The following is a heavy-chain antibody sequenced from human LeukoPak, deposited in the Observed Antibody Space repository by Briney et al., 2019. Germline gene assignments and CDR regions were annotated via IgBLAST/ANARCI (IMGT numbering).Heavy chain of an antibody. CDR2: IRSKADNYAT. CDR1: GFTFSGSP. Sequence: GGSLRLSCAASGFTFSGSPILWVRQASGKGLEWVGRIRSKADNYATAHAASVQGRCTISRDDSKNTAYLQLNSLKTEDTAVYYCTQSSYWGQGALVTVSS. D-gene: IGHD6-13*01. V-gene: IGHV3-73*01. J-gene: IGHJ4*02. CDR3: TQSSY.